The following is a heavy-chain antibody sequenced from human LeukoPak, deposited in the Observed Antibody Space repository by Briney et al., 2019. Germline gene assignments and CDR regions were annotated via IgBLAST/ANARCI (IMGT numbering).Heavy chain of an antibody. CDR1: GFSFRSHG. J-gene: IGHJ4*02. Sequence: GGSLRLSCAASGFSFRSHGMNWVRQAPGKGLEWVSVIYSGGSTYCADSVKGRFTISRDNSKNTLYLQMNSLRAEDTAVYYCARGGGWTALDYWGQGTLVTVSS. V-gene: IGHV3-53*01. CDR3: ARGGGWTALDY. CDR2: IYSGGST. D-gene: IGHD6-19*01.